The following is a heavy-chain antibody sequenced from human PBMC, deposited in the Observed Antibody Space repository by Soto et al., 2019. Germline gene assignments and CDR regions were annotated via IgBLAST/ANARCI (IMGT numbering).Heavy chain of an antibody. CDR1: VGSISTTGYY. CDR2: IYYSGST. J-gene: IGHJ4*02. V-gene: IGHV4-39*01. Sequence: SETLSLTCTVSVGSISTTGYYWGWIRQPPGKGLEWIGNIYYSGSTYYNPSLKSRLTISVDTSKNQFSLKLSSVTAADTAVYFCARQMDYGGIDYWGPGTRVTVSS. D-gene: IGHD4-17*01. CDR3: ARQMDYGGIDY.